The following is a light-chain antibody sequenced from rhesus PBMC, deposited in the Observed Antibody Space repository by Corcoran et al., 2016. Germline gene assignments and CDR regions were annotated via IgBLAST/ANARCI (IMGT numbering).Light chain of an antibody. CDR3: LQVYTTPFT. CDR2: DAP. V-gene: IGKV1-94*01. CDR1: QGIRRE. Sequence: DIQMTQSPSSLSASVGDRVTVTSRASQGIRREVSWYQQKPGKAPTLLIYDAPSLQTGDSSRFSGIGSGTDYTLPISGMQPEDVATYDCLQVYTTPFTFGGGTKVEI. J-gene: IGKJ4*01.